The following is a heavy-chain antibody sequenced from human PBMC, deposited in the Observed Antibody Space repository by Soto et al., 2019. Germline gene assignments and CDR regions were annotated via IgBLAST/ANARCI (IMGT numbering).Heavy chain of an antibody. CDR1: GGTFSSYA. Sequence: QVQLVQSGAEVKKPGSSVKVSCKASGGTFSSYAISWVRQAPGQGLEWMGGIIPIFGTANYAQKFQGRVTITADEPTSTAYMELSSLRSEDTAVYYCARDHDAWRSSTSRMDVWGQGTTVTVSS. CDR3: ARDHDAWRSSTSRMDV. V-gene: IGHV1-69*01. D-gene: IGHD2-2*01. J-gene: IGHJ6*02. CDR2: IIPIFGTA.